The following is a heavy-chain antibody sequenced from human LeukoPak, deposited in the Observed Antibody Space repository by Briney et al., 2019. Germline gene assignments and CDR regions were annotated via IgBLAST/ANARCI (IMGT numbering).Heavy chain of an antibody. V-gene: IGHV3-23*01. D-gene: IGHD5-12*01. CDR1: GFTFKNYA. Sequence: TGGSLRLSCVASGFTFKNYAMSWVRQAPGKGLEWVSAIDSSGAYTYYADSVKGRFTISRDNSKNTLYLQMNGLRAEDTAVYYCAKGGIYAFDYWGQGTLVTVSS. CDR2: IDSSGAYT. J-gene: IGHJ4*02. CDR3: AKGGIYAFDY.